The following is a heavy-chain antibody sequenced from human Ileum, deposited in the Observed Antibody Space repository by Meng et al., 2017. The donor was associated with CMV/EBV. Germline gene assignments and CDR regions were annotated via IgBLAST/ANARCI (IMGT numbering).Heavy chain of an antibody. J-gene: IGHJ4*02. V-gene: IGHV3-11*05. CDR1: GCTFTDYY. Sequence: QWQVVESGGGLVMPGGSLRLSCVTSGCTFTDYYMNWIRHAPGKGLEGLSYISPDSLDTNNADSVKGRFTICIDHAKNSLYLQISNLRGEDTALYDCIRLAREADYWGQATLVTVSS. D-gene: IGHD2-21*01. CDR2: ISPDSLDT. CDR3: IRLAREADY.